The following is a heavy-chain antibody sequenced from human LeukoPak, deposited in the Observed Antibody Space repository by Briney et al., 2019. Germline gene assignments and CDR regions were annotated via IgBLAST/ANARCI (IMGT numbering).Heavy chain of an antibody. V-gene: IGHV4-31*03. Sequence: SETLSLTCTVSGGSISSGGYYWSWIRQHPGKGLEWIGYIYYSGSTYYNPSLKSRVTISVDTSKNQFSLKLSSVTAADTAVYYCARARLGSFSWFDPWGQGTLVTVSS. CDR3: ARARLGSFSWFDP. CDR1: GGSISSGGYY. D-gene: IGHD1-26*01. CDR2: IYYSGST. J-gene: IGHJ5*02.